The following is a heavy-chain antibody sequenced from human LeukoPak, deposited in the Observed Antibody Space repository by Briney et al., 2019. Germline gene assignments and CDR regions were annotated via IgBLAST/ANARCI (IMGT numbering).Heavy chain of an antibody. D-gene: IGHD2-15*01. CDR2: MNPNSGNT. V-gene: IGHV1-8*01. J-gene: IGHJ4*02. CDR3: ARGGNKYCSGGSCYPFDY. Sequence: ASVKVSCKASGYTFTSYDINWVRQATGQGLEWMGWMNPNSGNTGYAQKFQGRVTMTRNTSISTAYMELSSLRSEDTAVYYCARGGNKYCSGGSCYPFDYRGQGTLVTVSS. CDR1: GYTFTSYD.